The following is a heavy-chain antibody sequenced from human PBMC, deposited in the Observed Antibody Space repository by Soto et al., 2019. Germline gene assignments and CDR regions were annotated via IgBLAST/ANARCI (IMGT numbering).Heavy chain of an antibody. Sequence: QVQLVESGGGVVQPGRSLRLSCAASGFTFSSYGMHWVRQAPGKGLEWVAVISYDGSNKYYADSVKGRFTISRDNSKNTLYLQMNSLGAEDTAVYYCAKGLGGGVANSDYWGQGTLVTVSS. J-gene: IGHJ4*02. CDR2: ISYDGSNK. CDR3: AKGLGGGVANSDY. V-gene: IGHV3-30*18. CDR1: GFTFSSYG. D-gene: IGHD3-10*01.